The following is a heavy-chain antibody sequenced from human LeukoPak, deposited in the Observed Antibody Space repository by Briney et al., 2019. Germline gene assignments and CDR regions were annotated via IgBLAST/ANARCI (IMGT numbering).Heavy chain of an antibody. CDR2: IYYSGST. D-gene: IGHD6-19*01. V-gene: IGHV4-59*01. CDR1: GGSISSYY. J-gene: IGHJ6*02. CDR3: ARVVAVAQNYYYGMDV. Sequence: SETLSLTCTVSGGSISSYYWSWIPQPPGKGLEWIGYIYYSGSTNYNPSLKSRVTISVDTSKNQFSLKLSSVTAADTAVYYCARVVAVAQNYYYGMDVWGQGTTVTVSS.